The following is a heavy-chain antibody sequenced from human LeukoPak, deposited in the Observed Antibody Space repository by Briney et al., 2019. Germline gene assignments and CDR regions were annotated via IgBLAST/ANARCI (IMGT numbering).Heavy chain of an antibody. D-gene: IGHD3-10*01. J-gene: IGHJ5*02. V-gene: IGHV3-23*01. CDR2: ITGSGART. CDR1: GFTFSSYA. CDR3: AREGYYYGSGSHLVAGNWFDP. Sequence: GGSLRLSCAASGFTFSSYAMYWVRQTPGKGLEWVSLITGSGARTFYADSVKGRFSVSRDKSRSALYLQMNSLRAEDTAVYYCAREGYYYGSGSHLVAGNWFDPWGQGTLVTVSS.